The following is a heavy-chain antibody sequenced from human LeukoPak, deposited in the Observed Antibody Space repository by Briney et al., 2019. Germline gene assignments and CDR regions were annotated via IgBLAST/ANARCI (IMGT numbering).Heavy chain of an antibody. CDR2: ISGSGDNT. D-gene: IGHD3-22*01. V-gene: IGHV3-23*01. J-gene: IGHJ4*02. CDR3: AKGSYYDSSGSFYFDY. CDR1: GFTFSSYA. Sequence: GGSLRLSCVVSGFTFSSYAMSWVRQAPGKGLEWVSGISGSGDNTYYADSVKGRFTISRDNSKNTLYVQMNSLGTEHTAAYYCAKGSYYDSSGSFYFDYWGQGTLVTVSS.